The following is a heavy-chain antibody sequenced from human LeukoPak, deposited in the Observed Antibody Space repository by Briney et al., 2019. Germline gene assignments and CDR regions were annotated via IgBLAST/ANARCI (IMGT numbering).Heavy chain of an antibody. D-gene: IGHD2-2*01. J-gene: IGHJ5*02. Sequence: ASVKVSCKASGYTFTHYYIHSVRQAPGHGVEWMGWIVPHNGGTNYEQNYHGRITMTRDTANSTAYMELNNIRSDDTAVYYCARDAYCDSTNCYAWFDPWGQRTLVTVSS. CDR2: IVPHNGGT. CDR1: GYTFTHYY. CDR3: ARDAYCDSTNCYAWFDP. V-gene: IGHV1-2*02.